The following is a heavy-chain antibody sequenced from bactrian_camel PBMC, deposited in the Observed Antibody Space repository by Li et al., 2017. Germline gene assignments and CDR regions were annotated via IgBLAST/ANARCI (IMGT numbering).Heavy chain of an antibody. D-gene: IGHD4*01. V-gene: IGHV3S55*01. J-gene: IGHJ4*01. CDR1: GRSNENYF. CDR2: IDSDGSP. Sequence: HVQLVESGGGSVQAGGSLRLSCAISGRSNENYFLAWFRQAPGKEREGVATIDSDGSPSYIDSVKGRFTIAVDNVRKTLTLQMDSLKSEDTAMYFCAARREWTSCRDYGTIRHTRYRSFGQGTQVTVS.